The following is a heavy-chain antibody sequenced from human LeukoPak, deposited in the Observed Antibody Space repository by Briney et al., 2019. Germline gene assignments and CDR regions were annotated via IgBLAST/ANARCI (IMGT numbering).Heavy chain of an antibody. Sequence: PGGPLRLSCAASGFTFSSYAMSWVRQAPGKGLEWVSAISGSGGSTYYADSVKGRFTTSRDNSKNTLYLQMNSLRAEDTAVYYCAKGNSSSWYAPLDYWGQGTLVTVSS. CDR2: ISGSGGST. V-gene: IGHV3-23*01. CDR3: AKGNSSSWYAPLDY. CDR1: GFTFSSYA. D-gene: IGHD6-13*01. J-gene: IGHJ4*02.